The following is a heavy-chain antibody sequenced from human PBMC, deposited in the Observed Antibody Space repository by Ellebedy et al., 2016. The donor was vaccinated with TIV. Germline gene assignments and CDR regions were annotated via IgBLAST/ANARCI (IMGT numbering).Heavy chain of an antibody. CDR2: ISYDGGTK. Sequence: GESLKISCEASEFTFSNYAMHWVRQAPGQGLEWVAVISYDGGTKYYADSVKGRFTISRDNSKNTLYFQMNSLRAEDTAVYYCARGASHYDSSGYFLDSDYWGQGTLVTVSS. CDR1: EFTFSNYA. J-gene: IGHJ4*02. CDR3: ARGASHYDSSGYFLDSDY. D-gene: IGHD3-22*01. V-gene: IGHV3-30-3*01.